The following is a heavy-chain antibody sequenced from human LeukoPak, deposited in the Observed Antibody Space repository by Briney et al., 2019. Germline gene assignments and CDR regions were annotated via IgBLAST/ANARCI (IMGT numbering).Heavy chain of an antibody. D-gene: IGHD6-25*01. CDR1: GGSISSSSYY. J-gene: IGHJ3*02. CDR3: ARDGLSSSAPSGDI. V-gene: IGHV4-39*07. CDR2: IYYSGST. Sequence: PSETLSLTCTVSGGSISSSSYYWGWIRQPPGKGLEWIGSIYYSGSTYYNPSLKSRVTISVDTSKNQFSLKLSSVTAADTAVYYCARDGLSSSAPSGDIWGQGTMVTVSS.